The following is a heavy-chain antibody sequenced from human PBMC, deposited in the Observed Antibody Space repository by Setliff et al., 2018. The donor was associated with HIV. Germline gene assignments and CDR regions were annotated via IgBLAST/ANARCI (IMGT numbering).Heavy chain of an antibody. V-gene: IGHV1-46*01. CDR3: ARGGHYSGSYLPRDYYMDV. J-gene: IGHJ6*03. D-gene: IGHD1-26*01. CDR2: INPSGGTT. Sequence: ASVKVSCKASGYTCTNFYIHWVRQAPGQGLKWLGMINPSGGTTTYAQKFQGRVTMTSDTSTSTVYMDLSSLGSEDTAVYYCARGGHYSGSYLPRDYYMDVWGKGTTVTVSS. CDR1: GYTCTNFY.